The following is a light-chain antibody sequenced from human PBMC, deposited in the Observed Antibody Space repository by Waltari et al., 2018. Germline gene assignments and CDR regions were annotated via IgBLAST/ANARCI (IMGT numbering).Light chain of an antibody. J-gene: IGLJ2*01. Sequence: QSALTKPASVSGSPGQPLSIPSIGTSRDGVGYNFFSWYQLLPGKAPKLIIYDVGNRPSGVSNRFSGSKSGNTASLIISGLQADDEADYYCCSYTRSGSLVFGGGTKLTVL. CDR3: CSYTRSGSLV. CDR1: SRDGVGYNF. CDR2: DVG. V-gene: IGLV2-14*03.